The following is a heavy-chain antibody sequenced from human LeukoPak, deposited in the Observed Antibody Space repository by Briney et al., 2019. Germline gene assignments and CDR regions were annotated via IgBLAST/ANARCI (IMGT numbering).Heavy chain of an antibody. D-gene: IGHD1-26*01. Sequence: GGSLRLSCAASGFTFSSYGMHWVRQAPGKGLEWVAVIWYDGSNKYYADSVKGRFTISRDNSKNTLYLQMNSLRAEDTAVYYCGGATTGSPVWGQGTLATVSS. CDR3: GGATTGSPV. V-gene: IGHV3-33*01. CDR1: GFTFSSYG. CDR2: IWYDGSNK. J-gene: IGHJ4*02.